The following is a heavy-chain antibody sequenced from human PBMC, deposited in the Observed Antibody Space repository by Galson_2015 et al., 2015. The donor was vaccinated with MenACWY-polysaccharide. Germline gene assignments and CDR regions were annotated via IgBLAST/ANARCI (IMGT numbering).Heavy chain of an antibody. D-gene: IGHD5-12*01. CDR1: GYTFTSYD. CDR3: AWPIRTGGQVSFDP. J-gene: IGHJ5*02. CDR2: INPSGGTT. V-gene: IGHV1-46*01. Sequence: SVKVSCKASGYTFTSYDIHWVRQAPGQGLEWMGIINPSGGTTSYAQKFKGRVTMTRDTSTNTVYMELSSLRSEDTAVYYCAWPIRTGGQVSFDPWGQGTLVTVSS.